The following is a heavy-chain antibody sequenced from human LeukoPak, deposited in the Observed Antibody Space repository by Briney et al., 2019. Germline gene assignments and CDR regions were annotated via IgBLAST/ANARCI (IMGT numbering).Heavy chain of an antibody. CDR2: ISDDGSNK. J-gene: IGHJ5*02. Sequence: GGSLRLSCAASGVTFSTYGMHWVRQAPGKGLEWVAVISDDGSNKYYADSVKGRFTISRDNSKNTLYLQMNSLRAEDTAVYYCARGGGWWFDPWGQGTLVTVSS. D-gene: IGHD5-24*01. V-gene: IGHV3-30*03. CDR1: GVTFSTYG. CDR3: ARGGGWWFDP.